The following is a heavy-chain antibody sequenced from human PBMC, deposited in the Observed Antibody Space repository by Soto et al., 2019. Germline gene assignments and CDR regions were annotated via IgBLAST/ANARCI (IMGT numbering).Heavy chain of an antibody. V-gene: IGHV3-73*01. CDR1: GFTFSGSA. CDR2: IRSKANSYAT. D-gene: IGHD1-20*01. J-gene: IGHJ4*02. Sequence: PGGSLRLSCAASGFTFSGSAMQWVRHASGKGLEWVGRIRSKANSYATAYAASVKGRFTISRDDSKNTAYLQMNSLKTEDTAVYYCTSPSEGIIFGYWGQGTLVTVSS. CDR3: TSPSEGIIFGY.